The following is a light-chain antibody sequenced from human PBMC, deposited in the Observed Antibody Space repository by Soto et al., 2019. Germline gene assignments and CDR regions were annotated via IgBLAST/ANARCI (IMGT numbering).Light chain of an antibody. CDR3: QQFRNCPIT. CDR1: EDVSSY. J-gene: IGKJ5*01. CDR2: AAS. Sequence: DIPLTQPPSSLSSSPGDRVTFTCRASEDVSSYLVWYQQKPGAAPKLLIYAASALHTGVPSRFSGSGSGTDFTLTISSLDPEDFAVYYCQQFRNCPITFGQGTRLEIK. V-gene: IGKV1-9*01.